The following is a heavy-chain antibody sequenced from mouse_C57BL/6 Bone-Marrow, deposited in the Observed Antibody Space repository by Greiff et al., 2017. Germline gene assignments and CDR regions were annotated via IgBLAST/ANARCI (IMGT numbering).Heavy chain of an antibody. CDR2: LWWDDDK. J-gene: IGHJ3*01. D-gene: IGHD2-1*01. Sequence: QVTLKECGPGILQPSQTLSLTCSFSGFSLSTFGMGVGWIRQPSGKGLEWLAHLWWDDDKYYNPALKSRLTISKDTSKHQVFLKIANVDTADTATYYCARIAIYGNYAAYWGQGTLVTVSA. V-gene: IGHV8-8*01. CDR1: GFSLSTFGMG. CDR3: ARIAIYGNYAAY.